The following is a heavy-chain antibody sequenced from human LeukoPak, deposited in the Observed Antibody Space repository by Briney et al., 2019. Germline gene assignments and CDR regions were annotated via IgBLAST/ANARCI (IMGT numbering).Heavy chain of an antibody. V-gene: IGHV5-51*01. J-gene: IGHJ4*02. Sequence: RGESLKISCKGSGYSFTNYWIGWVRQMPGKGLEWMGIIYPGDSDTRYSPSFQGQVTISADKSIGTAYLQWNSLKASDTVMYYCARRRGYSGYEPFDYWGQGTLVTVSS. CDR1: GYSFTNYW. CDR2: IYPGDSDT. CDR3: ARRRGYSGYEPFDY. D-gene: IGHD5-12*01.